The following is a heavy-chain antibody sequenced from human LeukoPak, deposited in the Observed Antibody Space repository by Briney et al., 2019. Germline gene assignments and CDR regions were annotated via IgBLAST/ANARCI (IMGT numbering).Heavy chain of an antibody. V-gene: IGHV4-59*12. CDR3: ARSLAGDDAFDI. CDR1: GGSISSYY. Sequence: SETLSLTCTVSGGSISSYYWSWIRQPPGKGLEWIGYIYHSGSTNYNPSLKSRVTISVDTSKNQFSLKLSSVTAAGTAVYYCARSLAGDDAFDIWGQGTMVTVSS. J-gene: IGHJ3*02. CDR2: IYHSGST. D-gene: IGHD1-26*01.